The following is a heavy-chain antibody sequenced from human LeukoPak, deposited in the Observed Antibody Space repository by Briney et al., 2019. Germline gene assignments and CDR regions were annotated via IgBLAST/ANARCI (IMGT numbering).Heavy chain of an antibody. V-gene: IGHV3-9*01. CDR2: ISWNSGTI. J-gene: IGHJ4*02. Sequence: SLRLSCEASGFKFDDYAMPWVRQVPGKGLEWVSGISWNSGTIEYADSVKGRFTISRDNAKNSLYLQMNSLRAEDTAVYYCARDNPPPYWGQGTLVTVSS. CDR3: ARDNPPPY. CDR1: GFKFDDYA.